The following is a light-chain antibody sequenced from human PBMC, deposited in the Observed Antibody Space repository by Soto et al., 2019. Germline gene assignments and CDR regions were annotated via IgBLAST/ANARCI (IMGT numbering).Light chain of an antibody. Sequence: DIQMTQSPSSLSASVGDRVIITCRTSQSISSYLNWYQQKPGKAPRLLIYAASSLQSGVPSRFSGGGSGTYFTLTISSLQPEDFETYYSQQSYGTPNTFVQGTKREIK. CDR1: QSISSY. V-gene: IGKV1-39*01. CDR2: AAS. CDR3: QQSYGTPNT. J-gene: IGKJ2*01.